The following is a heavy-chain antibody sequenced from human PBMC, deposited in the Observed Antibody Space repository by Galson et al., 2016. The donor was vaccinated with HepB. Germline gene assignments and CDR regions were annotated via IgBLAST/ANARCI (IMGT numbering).Heavy chain of an antibody. Sequence: SLRLSCAASGFTFNTYGMHWVRKAPGTGLEWVAIIWFDGSNKYYADSVKGRFSVSRDNSKNTLHLQMNSLRAEDTAVYYCARGNYGDYSFDYWGQGTLVTVSS. V-gene: IGHV3-33*01. D-gene: IGHD4-17*01. J-gene: IGHJ4*02. CDR2: IWFDGSNK. CDR1: GFTFNTYG. CDR3: ARGNYGDYSFDY.